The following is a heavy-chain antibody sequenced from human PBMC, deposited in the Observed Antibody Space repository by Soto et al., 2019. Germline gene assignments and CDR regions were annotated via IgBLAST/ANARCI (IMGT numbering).Heavy chain of an antibody. CDR2: IYYSGST. V-gene: IGHV4-39*01. Sequence: SETLSLTCTVSGGSVSSSSYYWGWVRQPPGKGLEWIGSIYYSGSTYYNPSLESRVTISVDTSKNQFSLKLRSVTAADTAVYYCARHGSSSWLVDYWGQGTLVTSPQ. CDR3: ARHGSSSWLVDY. D-gene: IGHD6-13*01. CDR1: GGSVSSSSYY. J-gene: IGHJ4*02.